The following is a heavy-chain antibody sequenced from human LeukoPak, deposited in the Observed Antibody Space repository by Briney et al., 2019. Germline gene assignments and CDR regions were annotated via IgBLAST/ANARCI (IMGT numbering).Heavy chain of an antibody. CDR1: GFTFSSYG. Sequence: GRSLRLSCAASGFTFSSYGMHWFRQAPGKGLEWVAVISYDGSNKYYADSVKGRFTISRDNSKNTLYLQMNSLRAEDTAVYYCAKDLGAVVPAAMGLDYWGQGTLVTVSS. V-gene: IGHV3-30*18. D-gene: IGHD2-2*01. CDR2: ISYDGSNK. J-gene: IGHJ4*02. CDR3: AKDLGAVVPAAMGLDY.